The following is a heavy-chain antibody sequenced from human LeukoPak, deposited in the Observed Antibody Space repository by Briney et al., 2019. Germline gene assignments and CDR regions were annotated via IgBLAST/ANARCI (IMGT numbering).Heavy chain of an antibody. J-gene: IGHJ4*02. CDR1: GYTFTGYY. V-gene: IGHV1-2*02. D-gene: IGHD5-12*01. Sequence: ASVKVSCKASGYTFTGYYIHWVRQAPGQGLEWMGWINPNSGGTNYAQKFQGRVTMTRDTSISTAYMELSRLRSDDTAVYYCARSGYDFSRYDYWGQGTLVTVSS. CDR3: ARSGYDFSRYDY. CDR2: INPNSGGT.